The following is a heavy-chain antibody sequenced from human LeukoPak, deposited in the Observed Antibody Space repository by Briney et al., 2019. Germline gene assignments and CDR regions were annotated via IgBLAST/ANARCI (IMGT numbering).Heavy chain of an antibody. D-gene: IGHD3-22*01. CDR1: GGSFSGYY. Sequence: PSETLSLTCAVYGGSFSGYYWSWIRQPPGKGLEWIGEINHSGSTNYNPSLKSRVTIPVDTSKNQFSLKLSSVTAADTAVYYCARAGYYDSSGYLTDAFDIWGQGTMVTVSS. V-gene: IGHV4-34*01. CDR3: ARAGYYDSSGYLTDAFDI. J-gene: IGHJ3*02. CDR2: INHSGST.